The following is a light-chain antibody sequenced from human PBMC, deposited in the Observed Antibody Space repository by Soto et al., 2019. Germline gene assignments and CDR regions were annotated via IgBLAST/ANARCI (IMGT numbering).Light chain of an antibody. CDR1: QSLLHSNGYNY. J-gene: IGKJ1*01. CDR3: MQALQTRT. Sequence: DIVMTQAPLSLPVTPGEPAYISCRSSQSLLHSNGYNYLDWYLQKPGQSPQLLIYLGSNRASGVPDRFSGSGSGTDFTLKISRVEAEYVGVYYCMQALQTRTFGQGTKV. CDR2: LGS. V-gene: IGKV2-28*01.